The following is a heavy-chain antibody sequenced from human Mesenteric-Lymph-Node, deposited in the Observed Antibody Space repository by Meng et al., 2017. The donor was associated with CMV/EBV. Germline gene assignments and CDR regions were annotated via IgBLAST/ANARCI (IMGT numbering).Heavy chain of an antibody. CDR1: GSGSRC. V-gene: IGHV4-31*02. Sequence: GSGSRCWSWIRQHPGKGLEWIGYICYSGRTFYNPSLRSRVTISVDTSKNHFSLNLNSVTAADTAMYFCARGTVTPNYGLVIANWFDPWGQGTLVTVSS. J-gene: IGHJ5*02. CDR2: ICYSGRT. D-gene: IGHD3/OR15-3a*01. CDR3: ARGTVTPNYGLVIANWFDP.